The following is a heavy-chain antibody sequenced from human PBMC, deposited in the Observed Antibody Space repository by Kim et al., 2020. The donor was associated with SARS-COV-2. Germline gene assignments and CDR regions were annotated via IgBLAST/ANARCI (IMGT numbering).Heavy chain of an antibody. V-gene: IGHV4-31*03. CDR1: GGSISSGGYY. CDR2: IYYSGST. CDR3: ASERGYSYDVGAFDI. J-gene: IGHJ3*02. D-gene: IGHD5-18*01. Sequence: SETLSLTCTVSGGSISSGGYYWSWIRQHPGKGLEWIGYIYYSGSTYYNPSLKSRVTISVDTSKNQFSLKLSSVTAADTAVYYCASERGYSYDVGAFDIWGQGTMVTVSS.